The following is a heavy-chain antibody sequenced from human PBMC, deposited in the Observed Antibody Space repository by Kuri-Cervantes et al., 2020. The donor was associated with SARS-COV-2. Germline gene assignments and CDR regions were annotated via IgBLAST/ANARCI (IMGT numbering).Heavy chain of an antibody. J-gene: IGHJ4*02. V-gene: IGHV3-23*01. D-gene: IGHD3/OR15-3a*01. CDR3: AKTFFGLLMKYLDY. CDR2: ISDNGDST. Sequence: GGSLRLSCEASGFTFSNYGMSWVRQAPGKGLEWVSGISDNGDSTYYADCVKGRFTISRDNSKNSLYLQMNSLRAEDTAVYYCAKTFFGLLMKYLDYWGLGTLVTVSS. CDR1: GFTFSNYG.